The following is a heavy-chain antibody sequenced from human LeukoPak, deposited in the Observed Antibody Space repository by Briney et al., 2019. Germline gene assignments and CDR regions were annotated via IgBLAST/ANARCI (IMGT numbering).Heavy chain of an antibody. CDR3: ARDPELNSSGWYRDAFDI. CDR1: GGTFSSYA. V-gene: IGHV1-69*06. Sequence: SVKVSCKASGGTFSSYAISWVRQAPGQGLEWMGGIIPIFGTANYAQKFQGRVTITADKSTSTAYMELSSLRSEDTAVYYCARDPELNSSGWYRDAFDIWGQGTMVTVSS. CDR2: IIPIFGTA. J-gene: IGHJ3*02. D-gene: IGHD6-19*01.